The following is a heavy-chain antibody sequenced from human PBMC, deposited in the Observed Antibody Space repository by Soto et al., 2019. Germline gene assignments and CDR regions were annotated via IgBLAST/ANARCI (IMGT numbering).Heavy chain of an antibody. J-gene: IGHJ4*02. V-gene: IGHV4-59*08. D-gene: IGHD4-4*01. CDR2: IYYSGST. CDR1: GGSISSYY. CDR3: ARTLKDSNYVRMGYFDY. Sequence: QVQLQESGPGLVKPSETLSLTCTVSGGSISSYYWSWIRQPPGKGLEWIGYIYYSGSTNYNPSLKSRVTISVDTSKNQFSLKLSSVTAADTAVYYCARTLKDSNYVRMGYFDYWGQGTLVTVSS.